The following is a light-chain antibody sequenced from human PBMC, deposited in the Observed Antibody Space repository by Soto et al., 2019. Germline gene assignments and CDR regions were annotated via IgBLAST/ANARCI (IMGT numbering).Light chain of an antibody. CDR1: QGIKND. Sequence: AIRMTQSPSSLSASVGDRVTITCRASQGIKNDLGWYQQKPGKAPKLLIYAASSLQSGVPSRFSGSGSGTDFTLTISSLQPEDFATYYCLQDYTYPLTFGGGTKVEIK. V-gene: IGKV1-6*01. J-gene: IGKJ4*01. CDR2: AAS. CDR3: LQDYTYPLT.